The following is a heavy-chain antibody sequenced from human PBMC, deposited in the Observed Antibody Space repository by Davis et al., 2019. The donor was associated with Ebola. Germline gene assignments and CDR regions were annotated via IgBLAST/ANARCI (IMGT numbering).Heavy chain of an antibody. CDR3: ARAPGDLFDY. D-gene: IGHD2-21*01. J-gene: IGHJ4*02. V-gene: IGHV1-46*01. Sequence: AASVKVSCKASGYTFTTYSIHWVRQAPGQGLEWMGMIIPRDGSASYAHKFQDRVTMTGDTPTSTVYMDLSSLRSEDTAVYYCARAPGDLFDYWGQGTLVTVSS. CDR2: IIPRDGSA. CDR1: GYTFTTYS.